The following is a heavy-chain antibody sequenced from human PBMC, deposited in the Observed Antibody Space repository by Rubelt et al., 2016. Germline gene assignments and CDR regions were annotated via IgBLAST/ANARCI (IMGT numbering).Heavy chain of an antibody. J-gene: IGHJ5*02. CDR1: GYNFRSYG. CDR3: ARDTYGTGRNNWFDP. Sequence: GGEVKQPGASVKVSCKASGYNFRSYGITWVRQAPGQGLEWMGWISAKNGKTDYAQRVQGRVTMTTDTSTSTAYMELSSLTSDDTAMYYCARDTYGTGRNNWFDPWGQGTLVTVSP. D-gene: IGHD1-1*01. V-gene: IGHV1-18*01. CDR2: ISAKNGKT.